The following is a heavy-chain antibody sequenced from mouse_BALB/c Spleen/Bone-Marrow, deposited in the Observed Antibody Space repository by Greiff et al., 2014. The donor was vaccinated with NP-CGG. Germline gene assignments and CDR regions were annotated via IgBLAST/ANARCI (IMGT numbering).Heavy chain of an antibody. V-gene: IGHV3-2*02. J-gene: IGHJ1*01. CDR2: ISYSGST. D-gene: IGHD2-4*01. CDR3: ARDDYGV. CDR1: GYSITSDYA. Sequence: VQLQQSGPGLVKPSQSLSLTCTVTGYSITSDYAWNWIRQFPGNKLEWMGYISYSGSTSYNPSPKSRISITRDTSKNQFFLQLNSVTTEDTATYYCARDDYGVWGAGTTVTVSS.